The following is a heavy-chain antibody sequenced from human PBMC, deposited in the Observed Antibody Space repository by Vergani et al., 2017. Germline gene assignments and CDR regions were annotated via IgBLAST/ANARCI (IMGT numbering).Heavy chain of an antibody. CDR1: GFTFSSYA. V-gene: IGHV3-23*01. CDR2: ISGSGGST. CDR3: ARDLVVPAAMNFYDYYYMDV. D-gene: IGHD2-2*01. J-gene: IGHJ6*03. Sequence: EVQLLESGGGLVQPGGSLRLSCAASGFTFSSYAMSWVRQAPGKGLEWVSAISGSGGSTYYADSVKGRFTISRDNSKNTLYLQMNSLRAEDTAVYYCARDLVVPAAMNFYDYYYMDVWGKGTTVTVSS.